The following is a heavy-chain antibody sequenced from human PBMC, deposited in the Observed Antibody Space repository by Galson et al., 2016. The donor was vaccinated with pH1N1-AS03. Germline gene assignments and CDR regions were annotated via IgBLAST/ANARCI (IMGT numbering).Heavy chain of an antibody. D-gene: IGHD5-12*01. V-gene: IGHV3-9*01. CDR2: IAWNSGIT. Sequence: SLRLSCAASGFTFHDYAMHWVRQAPGKGPEWVSGIAWNSGITGYGDSVKGRFTLSRDNAKNSLYLQMNSLKPEDTALYYGARAFGSGYEAGRLDFWGQGTLVTVSS. CDR1: GFTFHDYA. CDR3: ARAFGSGYEAGRLDF. J-gene: IGHJ4*02.